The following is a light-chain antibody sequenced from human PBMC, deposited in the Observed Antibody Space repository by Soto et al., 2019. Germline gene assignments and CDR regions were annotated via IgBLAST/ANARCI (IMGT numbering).Light chain of an antibody. CDR1: QSISTY. J-gene: IGKJ2*02. Sequence: DIQMTQSPSSLSASVGDRVTITCRASQSISTYLNWYQQKVGKAPKLLIYAASSLQRGVPSRFSGSGSATDFTLTISSLQPEDFATYYCQQSYSTPRTFGQGTKLEIK. V-gene: IGKV1-39*01. CDR3: QQSYSTPRT. CDR2: AAS.